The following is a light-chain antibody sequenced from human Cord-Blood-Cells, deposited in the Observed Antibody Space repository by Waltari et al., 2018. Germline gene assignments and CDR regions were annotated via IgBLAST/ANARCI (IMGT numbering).Light chain of an antibody. J-gene: IGLJ1*01. CDR2: DVS. V-gene: IGLV2-14*01. Sequence: QSALPQPASVSGSPGQSITISCPGTSSDVGGYNYVSWYQQHPGKAPNLMIYDVSNRPSGVSNRFSGSKSGNTASLTISGLQAEDEADYYCSSYTSSSPYVFGTGTKVTVL. CDR1: SSDVGGYNY. CDR3: SSYTSSSPYV.